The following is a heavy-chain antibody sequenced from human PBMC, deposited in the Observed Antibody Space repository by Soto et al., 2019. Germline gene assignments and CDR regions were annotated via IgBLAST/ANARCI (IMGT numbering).Heavy chain of an antibody. CDR1: GGSFSGYY. J-gene: IGHJ5*02. Sequence: VQLQQWGAGLLKPSETLSLTCAVYGGSFSGYYWSWIRQTPGKGLEWIGEINHNGGSNYDPSLNDLAFISLDTSNTQFPLRLTSVTAADTAVYYCARGTWDLRFDPWGQGTPVTVSS. D-gene: IGHD1-26*01. CDR2: INHNGGS. V-gene: IGHV4-34*01. CDR3: ARGTWDLRFDP.